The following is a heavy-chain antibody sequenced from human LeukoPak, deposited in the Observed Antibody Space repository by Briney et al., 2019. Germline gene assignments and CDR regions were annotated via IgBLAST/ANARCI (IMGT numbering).Heavy chain of an antibody. CDR2: IKSNAAGGTT. Sequence: GGSLRLSCAGSGFTFSDAWMSWVRQAPGKGLEWIGHIKSNAAGGTTDYAAPLKGRFTMSRDDSKNTLFLQMNSLKTGDTAVYYCATEYYGSANFNYWGQGTLVTVSS. D-gene: IGHD3-10*01. V-gene: IGHV3-15*01. J-gene: IGHJ4*02. CDR3: ATEYYGSANFNY. CDR1: GFTFSDAW.